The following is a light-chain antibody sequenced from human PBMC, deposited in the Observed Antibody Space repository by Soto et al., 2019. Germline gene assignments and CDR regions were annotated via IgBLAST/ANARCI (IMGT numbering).Light chain of an antibody. J-gene: IGKJ2*01. V-gene: IGKV3-20*01. CDR2: ATA. Sequence: EIVLTQSPGTLSLSPGERVTLSCRASQSVSASYLGWYQQKSGQAPRLLIYATASRATGIPDGFSGSGSGTEFSLTISRLEPEDCAVYYCQHFGNSQYTFGQGTKLEIK. CDR1: QSVSASY. CDR3: QHFGNSQYT.